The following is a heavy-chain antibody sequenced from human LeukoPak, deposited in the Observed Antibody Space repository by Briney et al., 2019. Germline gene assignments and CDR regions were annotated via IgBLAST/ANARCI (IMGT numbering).Heavy chain of an antibody. CDR3: AKDAVPRIVVVPAANDY. CDR1: GFTFSSYA. V-gene: IGHV3-23*01. J-gene: IGHJ4*02. D-gene: IGHD2-2*01. Sequence: GGSLRLSCAASGFTFSSYAMSWVRQAPGKGLEGVSAISGSGGSTYYADSVKGRFTISRDNSKNMLYLQMNSLRAEDTAVYYCAKDAVPRIVVVPAANDYWGQGTLVTVSS. CDR2: ISGSGGST.